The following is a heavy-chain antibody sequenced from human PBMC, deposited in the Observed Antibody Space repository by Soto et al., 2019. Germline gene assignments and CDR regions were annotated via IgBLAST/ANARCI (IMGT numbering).Heavy chain of an antibody. J-gene: IGHJ4*02. V-gene: IGHV3-21*01. CDR1: GFTFSSYS. D-gene: IGHD1-7*01. CDR2: ISSSSSYI. CDR3: ARDSFELHGSYYFDY. Sequence: VQLVESGGGLVKPGGSLRLSCAASGFTFSSYSMNWVRQAPGKGLEWVSSISSSSSYIYYADSVKGRFTISRDNAKNSLYLQMNSLRAEDTAVYYCARDSFELHGSYYFDYWGQGTLVTVSS.